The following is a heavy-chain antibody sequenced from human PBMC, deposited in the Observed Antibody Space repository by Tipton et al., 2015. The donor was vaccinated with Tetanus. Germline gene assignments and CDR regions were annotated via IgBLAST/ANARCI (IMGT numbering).Heavy chain of an antibody. CDR1: GFNFGSYA. CDR2: INGGGGST. Sequence: AASGFNFGSYAMNWVRQAPGMGLEWVSDINGGGGSTHYADSVKGWFTITRDNSKNSVYLQMNSLRVEDTALYYCAKGRSFALVNALDMWGPGTLVTVS. V-gene: IGHV3-23*01. J-gene: IGHJ3*02. CDR3: AKGRSFALVNALDM. D-gene: IGHD3/OR15-3a*01.